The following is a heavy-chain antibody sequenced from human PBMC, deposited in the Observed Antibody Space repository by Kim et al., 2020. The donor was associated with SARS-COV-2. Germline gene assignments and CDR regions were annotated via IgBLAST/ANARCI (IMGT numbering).Heavy chain of an antibody. V-gene: IGHV1-3*01. D-gene: IGHD3-10*01. J-gene: IGHJ5*02. Sequence: YPPNFQSRVTITRNTSATTAYMELSSLTSKDTAVYYCAREGSGSYNWLDPWGQGTLVTVSS. CDR3: AREGSGSYNWLDP.